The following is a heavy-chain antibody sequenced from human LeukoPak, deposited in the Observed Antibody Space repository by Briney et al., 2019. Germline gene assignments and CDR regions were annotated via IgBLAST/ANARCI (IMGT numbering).Heavy chain of an antibody. CDR2: ISANNGET. J-gene: IGHJ4*02. V-gene: IGHV1-18*04. Sequence: VASVKVSCKASGYTFTNYGISWVRQAPGQGLEWMAWISANNGETRYAQNLQGRLTMTTDTSTSTAYMELRSLRPDDTAVYYCARDRPLDADDYYGFYYFDYWGQGTLVTVSS. CDR3: ARDRPLDADDYYGFYYFDY. D-gene: IGHD3-10*01. CDR1: GYTFTNYG.